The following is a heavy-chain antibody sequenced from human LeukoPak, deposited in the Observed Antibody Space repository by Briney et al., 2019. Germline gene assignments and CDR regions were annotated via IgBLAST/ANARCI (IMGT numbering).Heavy chain of an antibody. CDR3: ARDGRHPVVVVAATPHAFDI. J-gene: IGHJ3*02. D-gene: IGHD2-15*01. V-gene: IGHV1-18*01. CDR2: ISAYNGNT. Sequence: GASVKVSCKASGGTFSSYGISWVRQAPGQGLEWMGWISAYNGNTNYAQKLQGRVTMTTDTSTSTAYMELRSLRSDDTAVYYCARDGRHPVVVVAATPHAFDIWGQGTMVTVSS. CDR1: GGTFSSYG.